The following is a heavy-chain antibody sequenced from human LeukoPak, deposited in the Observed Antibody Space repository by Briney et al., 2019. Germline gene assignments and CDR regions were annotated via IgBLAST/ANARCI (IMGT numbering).Heavy chain of an antibody. V-gene: IGHV3-49*03. CDR1: GFTFANYV. D-gene: IGHD4-11*01. J-gene: IGHJ4*02. Sequence: GRSLRLSCSASGFTFANYVMSWFRQAPGKGLEWVGFIRSNAYGGTTEYAASVNGRFTISRDDSKSTAYLQMNSLETEDTAVYYCTRDLRPPGKINYNPYFLDSWGQGTLVTVSS. CDR2: IRSNAYGGTT. CDR3: TRDLRPPGKINYNPYFLDS.